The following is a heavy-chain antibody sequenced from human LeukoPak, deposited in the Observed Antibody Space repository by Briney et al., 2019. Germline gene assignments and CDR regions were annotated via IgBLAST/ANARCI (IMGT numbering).Heavy chain of an antibody. CDR1: GGSISNDGHY. V-gene: IGHV4-39*01. J-gene: IGHJ6*03. CDR2: IYYSGST. Sequence: PSETLSLTCTFSGGSISNDGHYWGWIRQPPGKDLEWIAIIYYSGSTYYNPSLKSRVTISVDTSKNQFSLKVSAVTAADTAVYYCARQIYYDNSGRYYMDVWGKGTTVTVSS. CDR3: ARQIYYDNSGRYYMDV. D-gene: IGHD3-22*01.